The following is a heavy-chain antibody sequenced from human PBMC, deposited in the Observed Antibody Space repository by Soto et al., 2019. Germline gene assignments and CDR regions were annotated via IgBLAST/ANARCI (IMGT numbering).Heavy chain of an antibody. V-gene: IGHV4-34*01. CDR2: INHSGST. D-gene: IGHD1-1*01. Sequence: PSETLSLTCAVYGGSFSGYYWSWIRQPPGKGLEWIGEINHSGSTNYNPSLKSRVTISVDTSKNQFSLKLSSVTAADTAVFYCARGSGTTGTTTRGTYYGMDVWGQGTTVTVS. CDR3: ARGSGTTGTTTRGTYYGMDV. J-gene: IGHJ6*02. CDR1: GGSFSGYY.